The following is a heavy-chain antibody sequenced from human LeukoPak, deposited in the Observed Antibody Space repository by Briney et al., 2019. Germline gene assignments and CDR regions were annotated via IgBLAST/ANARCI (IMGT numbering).Heavy chain of an antibody. CDR3: AKVRSGSANWALRIFDN. CDR2: ISPGGGTT. V-gene: IGHV3-23*01. J-gene: IGHJ4*02. CDR1: GFTFSSYG. D-gene: IGHD1-1*01. Sequence: GGSLRLSCAASGFTFSSYGMSWVRQSPARGLEWVASISPGGGTTYYADYVKGRFTISRDNSNNTLYVQMNSLRAEDTAVYYCAKVRSGSANWALRIFDNWGQGTLVTVSS.